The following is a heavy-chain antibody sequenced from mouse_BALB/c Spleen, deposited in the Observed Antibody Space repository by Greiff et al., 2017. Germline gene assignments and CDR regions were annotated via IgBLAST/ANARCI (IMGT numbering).Heavy chain of an antibody. CDR1: GFSFTSYG. CDR2: IWSDGST. CDR3: VRHGGSHWYFDV. Sequence: VMLVESGPDLVAPSQSLSITCTVSGFSFTSYGVHWVRQPPGKGLEWLVVIWSDGSTTYNSAYKSRLSISKDNSKSKVFLKMNSLHTDDTAMYYCVRHGGSHWYFDVWGAGTTVTVSS. J-gene: IGHJ1*01. V-gene: IGHV2-6-2*01.